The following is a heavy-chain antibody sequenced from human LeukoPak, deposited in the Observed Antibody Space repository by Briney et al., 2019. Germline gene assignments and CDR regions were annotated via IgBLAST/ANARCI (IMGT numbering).Heavy chain of an antibody. CDR3: ATAPRFYYDSSGYYTP. J-gene: IGHJ5*02. D-gene: IGHD3-22*01. Sequence: ASVKVSCKASGYTFTGYYMHWVRQAPGQGLEWMGWINPNSGGTNYAQKFQGRVTMTRDTSISTAYMELSRLISGDTAVYYCATAPRFYYDSSGYYTPWGQGTLVTVSS. CDR2: INPNSGGT. CDR1: GYTFTGYY. V-gene: IGHV1-2*02.